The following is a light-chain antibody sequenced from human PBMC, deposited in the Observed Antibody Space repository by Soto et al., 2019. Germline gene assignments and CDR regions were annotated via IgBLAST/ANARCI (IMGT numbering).Light chain of an antibody. CDR2: EVT. V-gene: IGLV2-23*02. CDR3: CSYAGTTTYV. J-gene: IGLJ1*01. Sequence: QSARTQPASGFGPPGRGITISCTGTRSDVGSYNLVSWYQQHPGKAPKLMIYEVTERPSGVSNRFSGSKSGDTASLTISGLQAEDEADYYCCSYAGTTTYVFGTGTKVTVL. CDR1: RSDVGSYNL.